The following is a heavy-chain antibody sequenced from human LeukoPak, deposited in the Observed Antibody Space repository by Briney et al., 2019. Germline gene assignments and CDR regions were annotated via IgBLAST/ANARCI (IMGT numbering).Heavy chain of an antibody. V-gene: IGHV1-2*02. Sequence: ASVKVSCKASGYTFTGYYMHWVRQAPGQGLEWMGWINPNSGGTNYAQKFQGRVTMTRDTSISTAYMELSRLRSDDTAVYYCARAESSTWYYYMDVWSKGTTVTVSS. CDR1: GYTFTGYY. J-gene: IGHJ6*03. D-gene: IGHD2-2*01. CDR3: ARAESSTWYYYMDV. CDR2: INPNSGGT.